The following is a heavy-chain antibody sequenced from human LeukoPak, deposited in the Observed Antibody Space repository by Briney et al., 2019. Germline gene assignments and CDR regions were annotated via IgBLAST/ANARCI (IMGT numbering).Heavy chain of an antibody. CDR3: ARLSTGSYYDFDY. CDR1: GDSVSSNSAA. J-gene: IGHJ4*02. CDR2: TYYRSRWYT. Sequence: SQTLSLTCAISGDSVSSNSAAWNWIRQSPSRGLEWLGRTYYRSRWYTDYAVSVKSRVIINPDTSKNQFSLQLNSVTPEDKAVYFCARLSTGSYYDFDYWGQGTLVTVSS. V-gene: IGHV6-1*01. D-gene: IGHD1-26*01.